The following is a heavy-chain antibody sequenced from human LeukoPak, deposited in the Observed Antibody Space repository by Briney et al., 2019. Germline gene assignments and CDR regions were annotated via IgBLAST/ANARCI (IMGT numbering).Heavy chain of an antibody. CDR1: GGSISSGVYS. CDR3: ASLRERSYYARGFDY. J-gene: IGHJ4*02. D-gene: IGHD1-26*01. Sequence: PSETLSLTCAVSGGSISSGVYSWTWIRQPPGKGLEWIGYIYYSGNTYYNPSLKSRVTMSVDTSKNQFSLKLSSVTAADTAVYHCASLRERSYYARGFDYWGRGTLVTVSS. CDR2: IYYSGNT. V-gene: IGHV4-30-4*07.